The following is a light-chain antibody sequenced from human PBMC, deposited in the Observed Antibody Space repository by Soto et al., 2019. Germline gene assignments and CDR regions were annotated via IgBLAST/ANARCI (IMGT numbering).Light chain of an antibody. CDR3: QQSYSTHQYT. J-gene: IGKJ2*01. V-gene: IGKV1-39*01. CDR1: QSISTY. Sequence: DIQMTQSPSSLSASVGDRVTITCRASQSISTYLNWYQQKPGKAPKLLIYAASSLQSGVPSRFSGSGSGTDFTLTISSLQPEDFATYYCQQSYSTHQYTFSQGTKVDIK. CDR2: AAS.